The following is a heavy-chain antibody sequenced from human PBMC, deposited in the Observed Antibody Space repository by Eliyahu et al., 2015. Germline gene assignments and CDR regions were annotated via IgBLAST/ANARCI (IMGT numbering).Heavy chain of an antibody. J-gene: IGHJ6*02. D-gene: IGHD5-24*01. Sequence: EVQLVESGGGLVQPGGSLRLSCAASGFTFSSYEMNWVRQAPGKGLEWVSYISSSGSTIYYADSVKGRFTISRDNAKNSLYLQMNSLRAEDTAVYYCARVGDGYTYYYGMDVWGQGTTVTVSS. CDR2: ISSSGSTI. V-gene: IGHV3-48*03. CDR3: ARVGDGYTYYYGMDV. CDR1: GFTFSSYE.